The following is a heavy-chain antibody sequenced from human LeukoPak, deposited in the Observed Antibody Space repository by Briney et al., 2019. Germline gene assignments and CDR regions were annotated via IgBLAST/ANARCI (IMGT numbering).Heavy chain of an antibody. V-gene: IGHV3-9*01. D-gene: IGHD3-22*01. CDR3: AKDIEAMIVAFDY. J-gene: IGHJ4*02. Sequence: GRSLRLSCAASGFTFDDYAMHWVRQAPGKGLEWVSGISWNSGSIGYVDSVKGRFTISRDNAKNSLYLQMNSLRAEDTALYYCAKDIEAMIVAFDYWGQGTLVTVSS. CDR2: ISWNSGSI. CDR1: GFTFDDYA.